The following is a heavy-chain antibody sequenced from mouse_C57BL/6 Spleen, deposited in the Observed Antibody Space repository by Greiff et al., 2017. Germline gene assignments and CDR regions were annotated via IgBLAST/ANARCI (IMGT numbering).Heavy chain of an antibody. D-gene: IGHD2-4*01. Sequence: VQLQQSGAELVKPGASVKISCKASGYAFSSYWMNWVKQRPGKGLEWIGQIYPGDGDTNYNGKFKGKATLTADKSSSTAYMQLSSLTSEDSAVYFCARKDDWGAMDYWGQGTSVTVSS. J-gene: IGHJ4*01. CDR2: IYPGDGDT. V-gene: IGHV1-80*01. CDR3: ARKDDWGAMDY. CDR1: GYAFSSYW.